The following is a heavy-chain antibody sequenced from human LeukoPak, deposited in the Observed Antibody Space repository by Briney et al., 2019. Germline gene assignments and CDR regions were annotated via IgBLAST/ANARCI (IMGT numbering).Heavy chain of an antibody. CDR3: ARGGDSSGYYYFY. J-gene: IGHJ4*02. V-gene: IGHV3-53*01. D-gene: IGHD3-22*01. CDR2: IYSGGST. Sequence: GGSLRLSCAASGFTVSSNYMSWVRQAPGKGLEWVSVIYSGGSTYYADSVKGRFTISRDNSKNTLYLQMSSLRAEDTAVYYCARGGDSSGYYYFYWGQGTLVTVSS. CDR1: GFTVSSNY.